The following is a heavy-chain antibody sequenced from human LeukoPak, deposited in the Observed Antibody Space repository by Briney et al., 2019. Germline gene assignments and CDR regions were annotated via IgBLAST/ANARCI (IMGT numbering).Heavy chain of an antibody. J-gene: IGHJ4*02. CDR2: IDGSGDNR. CDR3: AKVQMSTGWTFDF. Sequence: GGSLTLSCAASGFTFKNYAMSWVRQAPGKGLEWVSSIDGSGDNRYYADSVKGRFAISRDNSGNTLYLQLRGLGAEDTATYYCAKVQMSTGWTFDFWGQGSLVTVSS. D-gene: IGHD2-2*01. V-gene: IGHV3-23*01. CDR1: GFTFKNYA.